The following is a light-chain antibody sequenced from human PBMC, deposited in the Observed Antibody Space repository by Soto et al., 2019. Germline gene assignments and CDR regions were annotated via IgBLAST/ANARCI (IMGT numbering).Light chain of an antibody. CDR3: CSYAGSYTYV. J-gene: IGLJ1*01. CDR2: DVS. CDR1: SSDVGGYNY. V-gene: IGLV2-11*01. Sequence: QSALTQPRSVSGSPGQSVTISCTGTSSDVGGYNYVSWYQQHPGKAPKLMIYDVSKRPSGVPDRFSGSKSGNTASLTISGLQAEDEADYYCCSYAGSYTYVFXTGTKGTVL.